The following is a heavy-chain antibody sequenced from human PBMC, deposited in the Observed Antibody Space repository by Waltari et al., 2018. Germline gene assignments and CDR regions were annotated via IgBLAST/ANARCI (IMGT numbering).Heavy chain of an antibody. CDR1: GFTFGNYW. J-gene: IGHJ6*02. CDR3: SRSLDV. CDR2: IKQDGSEK. V-gene: IGHV3-7*01. Sequence: EVQLVESGGGLVQPGGSLRLSCAVSGFTFGNYWMDWVRQAPGKGLEWVANIKQDGSEKYYGDSVKGRFTISRDNAKNSLYLQMNSLRADDTAVYYCSRSLDVWGQGTTVTVSS.